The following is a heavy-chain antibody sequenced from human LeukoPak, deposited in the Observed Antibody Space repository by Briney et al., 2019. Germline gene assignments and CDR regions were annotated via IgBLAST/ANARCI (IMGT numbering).Heavy chain of an antibody. V-gene: IGHV1-24*01. Sequence: AASVKVSCKVSGYTLTELSMHWVRQAPGKGQEWMGGFDPEDGETIFAKKFQGRVTMIEDTCTDAEYMALSSLRSEDPAVYYCATDQWGLLFSYWGQGTLVTVSS. D-gene: IGHD1-26*01. CDR3: ATDQWGLLFSY. CDR1: GYTLTELS. J-gene: IGHJ4*02. CDR2: FDPEDGET.